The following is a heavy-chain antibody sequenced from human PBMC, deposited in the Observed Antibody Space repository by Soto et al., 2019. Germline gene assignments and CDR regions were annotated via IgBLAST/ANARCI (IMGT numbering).Heavy chain of an antibody. Sequence: QVQLQESGPGLVKPSQTLSLTCTVSGGSVSSDNYYWSWIRHHPGKGLEWIGCFYYSRTYYNPSLKSRVTISIDTSKNQFSLNLSSVTAADTAVYYCAGHSGSPYFFDYWGQGTLVTVSS. V-gene: IGHV4-31*03. CDR2: FYYSRT. CDR3: AGHSGSPYFFDY. CDR1: GGSVSSDNYY. J-gene: IGHJ4*02. D-gene: IGHD3-10*01.